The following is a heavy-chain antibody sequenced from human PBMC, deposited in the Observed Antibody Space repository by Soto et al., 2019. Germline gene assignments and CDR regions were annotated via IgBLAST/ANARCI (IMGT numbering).Heavy chain of an antibody. D-gene: IGHD6-13*01. Sequence: KSGGALRLSCAASGFTFSSYSMNWVRQAPGKGLEWVSSISSSSSYIYYADSVKGRFTISRDNAKNSLYLQMNSLRAEDTAVYYCARDSDSSSWYDAFDIWGQGTMVTVSS. CDR2: ISSSSSYI. CDR1: GFTFSSYS. V-gene: IGHV3-21*01. J-gene: IGHJ3*02. CDR3: ARDSDSSSWYDAFDI.